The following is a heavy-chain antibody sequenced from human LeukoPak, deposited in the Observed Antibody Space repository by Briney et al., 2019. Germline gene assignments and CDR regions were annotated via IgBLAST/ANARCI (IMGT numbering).Heavy chain of an antibody. Sequence: PGGSLRLSCAASGFTVSSNYMSWVRQAPGKGLEWVSVIYSGGTTYYADSVKGRFTISRDNAKNTLYLQMNSLRAEDTAVYYCVRGIRDYYGLDYWGQGTLVTVSS. V-gene: IGHV3-53*01. D-gene: IGHD3-22*01. J-gene: IGHJ4*02. CDR1: GFTVSSNY. CDR3: VRGIRDYYGLDY. CDR2: IYSGGTT.